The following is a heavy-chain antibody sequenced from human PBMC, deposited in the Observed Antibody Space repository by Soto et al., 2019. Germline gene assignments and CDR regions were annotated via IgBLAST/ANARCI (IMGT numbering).Heavy chain of an antibody. Sequence: ASVKVSCKASGYTFTSYGISWVRKAPGQGLEWMGWISAYNGNTNYAQKLQGRVTMTTDTSTSTAYMELRSLRSDDTAVYYCARDFVWDIVATSNWFDPWGQGTLVTVSS. CDR1: GYTFTSYG. J-gene: IGHJ5*02. CDR2: ISAYNGNT. V-gene: IGHV1-18*04. D-gene: IGHD5-12*01. CDR3: ARDFVWDIVATSNWFDP.